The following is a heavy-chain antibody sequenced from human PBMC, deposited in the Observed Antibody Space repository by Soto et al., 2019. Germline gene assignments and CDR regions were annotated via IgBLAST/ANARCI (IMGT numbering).Heavy chain of an antibody. CDR3: ARDSPITMVRGVTYYFDY. Sequence: GGSLRLSCAASGFTFSSYAMSWVRQAPGKGLEWVSAISGSGGSTYYADSVKGRFTISRDNSKNTLYLQMNSLRAEDTAVNYCARDSPITMVRGVTYYFDYWGQGTLVTVSS. J-gene: IGHJ4*02. CDR1: GFTFSSYA. D-gene: IGHD3-10*01. CDR2: ISGSGGST. V-gene: IGHV3-23*01.